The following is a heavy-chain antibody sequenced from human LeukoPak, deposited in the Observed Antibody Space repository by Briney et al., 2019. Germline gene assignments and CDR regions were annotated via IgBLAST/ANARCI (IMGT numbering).Heavy chain of an antibody. CDR3: AREGSSAYYYGSGSYKQDNWFDP. CDR2: IYHSGST. CDR1: GGSISSGGYY. Sequence: SQTLSLTCTVSGGSISSGGYYWSWIRQPPGKGLEWIGYIYHSGSTYYNPSLKSRVTISVDASKNQFSLKLSSVTAADTAVYYCAREGSSAYYYGSGSYKQDNWFDPWGQGTLVTVSS. J-gene: IGHJ5*02. D-gene: IGHD3-10*01. V-gene: IGHV4-30-2*01.